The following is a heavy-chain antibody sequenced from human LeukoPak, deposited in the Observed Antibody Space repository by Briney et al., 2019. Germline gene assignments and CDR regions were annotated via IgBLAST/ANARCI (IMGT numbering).Heavy chain of an antibody. Sequence: IGYIFDGGNTYYNPSLKSRVTISVDTSKNQLSLNLTSVTAADTAVFYCARDRKGWIQLDYWGQGTLVTVSS. J-gene: IGHJ4*02. D-gene: IGHD5-18*01. CDR3: ARDRKGWIQLDY. V-gene: IGHV4-31*02. CDR2: IFDGGNT.